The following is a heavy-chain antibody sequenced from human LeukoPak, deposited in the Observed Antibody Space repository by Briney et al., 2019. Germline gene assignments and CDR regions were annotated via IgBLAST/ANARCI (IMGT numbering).Heavy chain of an antibody. Sequence: PSETLSLTCAVSGGSFSGHYWNWIRQPPGKGLEWIGYIYYSGSTNYNPSLKSRVTISVDTSKNQFSLKLSSVTAADTAVYYCARVYSIHWYFDLWGRGTLVTVSS. CDR3: ARVYSIHWYFDL. J-gene: IGHJ2*01. V-gene: IGHV4-59*11. CDR2: IYYSGST. D-gene: IGHD4-11*01. CDR1: GGSFSGHY.